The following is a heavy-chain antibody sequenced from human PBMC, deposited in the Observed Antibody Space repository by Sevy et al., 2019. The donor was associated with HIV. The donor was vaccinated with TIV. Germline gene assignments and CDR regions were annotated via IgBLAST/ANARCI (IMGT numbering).Heavy chain of an antibody. Sequence: GGSLRLSCAASGFTFSSYDMHWVRQAPGKGLEWVAVISDDGSNKYYADSVKGRFTISRDNSKNTLYLQMNSLRAEDTAVYYCAREMGGYGSGRPIGYMDVWGKGTTVTVSS. CDR2: ISDDGSNK. J-gene: IGHJ6*03. CDR3: AREMGGYGSGRPIGYMDV. D-gene: IGHD5-18*01. V-gene: IGHV3-30-3*01. CDR1: GFTFSSYD.